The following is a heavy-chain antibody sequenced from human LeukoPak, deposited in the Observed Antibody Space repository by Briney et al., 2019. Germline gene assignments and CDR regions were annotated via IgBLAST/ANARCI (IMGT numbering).Heavy chain of an antibody. J-gene: IGHJ4*02. CDR2: ISSSSSCI. V-gene: IGHV3-21*01. D-gene: IGHD6-13*01. CDR3: ARDGAAAGRIYYFDY. Sequence: PGGSLRLSCAASGFTVSSNYMSWVRQAPGKGLEWVSSISSSSSCIYYADSVKGRFTISRDNAKNSLYLQMNSLRAEDTAVYYCARDGAAAGRIYYFDYWGQGTLVTVSS. CDR1: GFTVSSNY.